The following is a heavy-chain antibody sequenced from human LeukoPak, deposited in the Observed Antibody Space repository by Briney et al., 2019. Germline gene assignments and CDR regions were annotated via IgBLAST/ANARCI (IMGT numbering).Heavy chain of an antibody. CDR3: AREVHYYGSGTYFFWFDP. CDR1: GGSISSYY. D-gene: IGHD3-10*01. J-gene: IGHJ5*02. V-gene: IGHV4-59*01. Sequence: SETLSLTCTVSGGSISSYYWSWIRQPPGKGLEWIGYIYYSGNTKYNPSLKSRITMAVDTSKNQVSLKLTSVTAADTAIYYCAREVHYYGSGTYFFWFDPWGQGTLVTVSS. CDR2: IYYSGNT.